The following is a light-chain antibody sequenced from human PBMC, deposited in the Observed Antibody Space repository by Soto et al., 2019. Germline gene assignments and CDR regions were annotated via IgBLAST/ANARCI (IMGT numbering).Light chain of an antibody. Sequence: QSVLTQPRSVSGSPGQSVTISCTGTSSDVGGYNYVSWYQQHPGKAPKLMIYDVSKRPSGVPDRFSSSKSGNTASLTISGLQAEDEADYYCCSYAGSYPYVFGTGTKVTVL. V-gene: IGLV2-11*01. J-gene: IGLJ1*01. CDR2: DVS. CDR3: CSYAGSYPYV. CDR1: SSDVGGYNY.